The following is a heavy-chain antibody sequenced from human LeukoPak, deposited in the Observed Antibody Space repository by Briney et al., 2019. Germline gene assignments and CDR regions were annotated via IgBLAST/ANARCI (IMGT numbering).Heavy chain of an antibody. Sequence: SETLSLTCTVSGGSISSNYWSWIRQPPGKGLEWIGYISYNGNTNYNPSLWSRVTMSVDTSKNHLSLNLSSVTAADTAMCYCAGYDHSNYLAYWGQGTLVTVSS. D-gene: IGHD4-11*01. CDR3: AGYDHSNYLAY. CDR2: ISYNGNT. CDR1: GGSISSNY. V-gene: IGHV4-59*13. J-gene: IGHJ4*02.